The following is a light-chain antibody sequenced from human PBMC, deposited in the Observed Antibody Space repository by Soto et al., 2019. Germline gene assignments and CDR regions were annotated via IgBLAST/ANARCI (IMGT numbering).Light chain of an antibody. J-gene: IGKJ2*01. CDR3: QQSYSIPPP. CDR1: QYISNY. CDR2: TAS. V-gene: IGKV1-39*01. Sequence: DIKMTQDPSSLSASVGDRVTITCRASQYISNYLNWYQPKSGTAPKLLIHTASTLQSGVPSRFSGRVSEPDFTLTLSLLQPADFAIYFCQQSYSIPPPFGQGTTLEIK.